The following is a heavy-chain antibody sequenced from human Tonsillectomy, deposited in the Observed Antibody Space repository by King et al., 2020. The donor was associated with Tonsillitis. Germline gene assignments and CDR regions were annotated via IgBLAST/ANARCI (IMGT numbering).Heavy chain of an antibody. CDR1: GFTFDDYT. CDR2: ISWDGTST. D-gene: IGHD6-13*01. V-gene: IGHV3-43*01. CDR3: AKDLSADGTGALFQH. Sequence: ERQLVQSGGIVVQPGGSLRLSCAASGFTFDDYTMHWVRQAPGKGLEWVSLISWDGTSTYYADSVKGRFTISRDNSKSSLYLQMNSLRTEDTAFYYCAKDLSADGTGALFQHWGQGTLVSVCS. J-gene: IGHJ1*01.